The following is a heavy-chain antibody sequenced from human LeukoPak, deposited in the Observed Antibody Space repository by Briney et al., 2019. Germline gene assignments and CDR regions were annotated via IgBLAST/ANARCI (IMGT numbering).Heavy chain of an antibody. CDR1: GFTFSGYW. V-gene: IGHV3-74*01. Sequence: GGSLRLSCAASGFTFSGYWMHWVRQAPGEGRVWVSRIISDGGSTSYADSVKGRFTISRDNAKNTLYLQLNCLRAEDSALYYCTRGLSSSSYWGQGTLVTVSS. J-gene: IGHJ4*02. CDR2: IISDGGST. D-gene: IGHD6-6*01. CDR3: TRGLSSSSY.